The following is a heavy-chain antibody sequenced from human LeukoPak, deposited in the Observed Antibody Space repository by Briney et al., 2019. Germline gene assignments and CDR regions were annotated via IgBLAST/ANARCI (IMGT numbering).Heavy chain of an antibody. CDR1: GGTFSSYA. CDR2: IIPIFGTA. J-gene: IGHJ6*03. CDR3: ASHGDYSDYMDV. D-gene: IGHD4-17*01. V-gene: IGHV1-69*06. Sequence: ASVKVSCKASGGTFSSYAISWVRQAPGQGLEWMGGIIPIFGTANHAQKFQGRVTITADKSTSTAYMELSSLRSEDTAVYYCASHGDYSDYMDVWGKGTTVTVSS.